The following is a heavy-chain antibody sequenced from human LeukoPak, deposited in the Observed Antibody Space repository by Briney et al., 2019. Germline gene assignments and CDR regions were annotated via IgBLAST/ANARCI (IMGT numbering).Heavy chain of an antibody. V-gene: IGHV3-74*01. CDR1: GFTFSNYW. CDR3: ARVAAWDSSGYFFDY. J-gene: IGHJ4*02. D-gene: IGHD3-22*01. CDR2: INSDGSST. Sequence: QPGGSLRLSCAASGFTFSNYWMHWVRQAPGEGLVWVSRINSDGSSTNYADSVKGRFTISRENAKNTLYLQMNSLRAEDTAVYYCARVAAWDSSGYFFDYWGQGTLVTVSS.